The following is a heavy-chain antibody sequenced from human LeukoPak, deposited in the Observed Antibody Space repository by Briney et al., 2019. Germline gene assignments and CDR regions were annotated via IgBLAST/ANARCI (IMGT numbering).Heavy chain of an antibody. CDR1: GGSISSYY. CDR3: ARGLGLRYFDWSPGHGMDV. Sequence: TSETLSLTCTVSGGSISSYYWSWIRQPPGKGLEWIGYIYYSGSTNYNPSLKSRVTISVDTSKNQFSLKLSSVTAADTAMYYCARGLGLRYFDWSPGHGMDVWGQGTTVTVSS. J-gene: IGHJ6*02. V-gene: IGHV4-59*01. CDR2: IYYSGST. D-gene: IGHD3-9*01.